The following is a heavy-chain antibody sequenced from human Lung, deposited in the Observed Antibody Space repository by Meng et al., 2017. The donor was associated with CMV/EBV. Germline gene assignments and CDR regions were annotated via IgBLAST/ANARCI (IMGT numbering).Heavy chain of an antibody. CDR3: ARESVYSSGWNWFDP. D-gene: IGHD6-19*01. V-gene: IGHV4-59*01. CDR1: GGSISSYY. Sequence: GSLRLSYTVSGGSISSYYWSWIRQPPGKGLEWIGYIYYSGSTNYNPSLKSRVTISVDTSKNQFSLKLSSVTAADTAVYYCARESVYSSGWNWFDPWGQGTLVTVSS. J-gene: IGHJ5*02. CDR2: IYYSGST.